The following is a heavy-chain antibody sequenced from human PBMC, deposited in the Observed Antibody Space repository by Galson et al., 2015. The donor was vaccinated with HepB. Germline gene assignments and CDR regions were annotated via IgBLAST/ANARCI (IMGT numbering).Heavy chain of an antibody. D-gene: IGHD3-22*01. J-gene: IGHJ3*01. CDR3: ARNNYDKDAFDV. CDR2: INPYNGNT. Sequence: SVKVSCKASGYTFTNCDIGWVRQAPGQGLEWMGWINPYNGNTEYAQKVQGRVTMTTDTSTSTAYMELRSLRSDDTAVYYCARNNYDKDAFDVWGRGTMVTVSS. V-gene: IGHV1-18*01. CDR1: GYTFTNCD.